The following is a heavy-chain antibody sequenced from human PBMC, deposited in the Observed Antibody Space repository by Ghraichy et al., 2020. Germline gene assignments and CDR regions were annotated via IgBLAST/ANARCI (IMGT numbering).Heavy chain of an antibody. D-gene: IGHD3-9*01. CDR3: ARENGWYFDWYYYYYCMDV. CDR2: IKQDGSEK. J-gene: IGHJ6*02. Sequence: GGSLRLSCAASGFTFSSYWMSWVRQAPGKGLEWVANIKQDGSEKYYVDSVKGRFTISRDNAKNSLYLQMNSLRAEDTAVYYCARENGWYFDWYYYYYCMDVWGQGTTVTVSS. V-gene: IGHV3-7*05. CDR1: GFTFSSYW.